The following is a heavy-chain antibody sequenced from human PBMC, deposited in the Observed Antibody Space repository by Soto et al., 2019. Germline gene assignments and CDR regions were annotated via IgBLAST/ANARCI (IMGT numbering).Heavy chain of an antibody. CDR1: GYSFTSYW. CDR3: ARRQYYYDSSGYYNAFDI. D-gene: IGHD3-22*01. V-gene: IGHV5-10-1*01. CDR2: IDPSDSYT. J-gene: IGHJ3*02. Sequence: LTISCKGSGYSFTSYWISWVRQMPGKGLEWMGRIDPSDSYTNYSPSFQGHVTISADKSISTAYLQWSSLKASDTAMYYCARRQYYYDSSGYYNAFDIWGQGTMVTVSS.